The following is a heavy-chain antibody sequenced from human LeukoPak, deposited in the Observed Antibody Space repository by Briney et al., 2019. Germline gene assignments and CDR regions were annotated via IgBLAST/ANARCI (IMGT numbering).Heavy chain of an antibody. J-gene: IGHJ4*02. CDR3: ARDVYYYDSSGYSFFFDN. V-gene: IGHV3-7*01. Sequence: GGSLRLSCVASGFTFSRHWLTWVRQAPGKGLEWVANIKQDGSEKYYVDSVKGRFTISRDNAKNSVYLQMNSLRAEDTAVYYCARDVYYYDSSGYSFFFDNWGQGTLVTVSS. CDR2: IKQDGSEK. CDR1: GFTFSRHW. D-gene: IGHD3-22*01.